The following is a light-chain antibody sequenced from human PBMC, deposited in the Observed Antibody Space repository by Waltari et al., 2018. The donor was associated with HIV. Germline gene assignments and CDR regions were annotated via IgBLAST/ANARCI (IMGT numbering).Light chain of an antibody. CDR3: QHRFNWPRTT. CDR1: QSVSFF. CDR2: DAS. V-gene: IGKV3-11*01. Sequence: EVVLTQSPATLSLSPGGRATLSCRASQSVSFFLAWYQQKPGQAPRLLIYDASTRATGTPARFSGSGSGTDFTLTISSLEPEDFAVYYCQHRFNWPRTTFGQGTQVE. J-gene: IGKJ1*01.